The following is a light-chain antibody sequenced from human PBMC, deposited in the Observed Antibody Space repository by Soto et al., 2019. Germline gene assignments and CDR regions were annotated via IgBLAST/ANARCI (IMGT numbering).Light chain of an antibody. J-gene: IGKJ4*01. CDR3: QQHNDWPPT. Sequence: EIVMTQSPATLSVSSGERATLSCRASQSVSSNLAWYQQKPGQAPRLLIYGAFTRATGIPARFSGSGSGTEFTLTISSLQSEDFAVYYCQQHNDWPPTFGGGTKVEIK. V-gene: IGKV3-15*01. CDR1: QSVSSN. CDR2: GAF.